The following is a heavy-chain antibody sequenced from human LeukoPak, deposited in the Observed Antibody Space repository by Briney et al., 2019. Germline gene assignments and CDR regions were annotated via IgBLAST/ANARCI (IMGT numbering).Heavy chain of an antibody. V-gene: IGHV4-4*02. Sequence: SETLSLTCAVSGGSISSSQWWSWVRQPPGKGLEWIGEIYHSGSTNYNPSLKSRVTISVDKSKNQFSLKLSSETAADSAVYYCARAVTTVDDAFDIWGQGTMVTVSS. CDR3: ARAVTTVDDAFDI. D-gene: IGHD4-23*01. CDR2: IYHSGST. CDR1: GGSISSSQW. J-gene: IGHJ3*02.